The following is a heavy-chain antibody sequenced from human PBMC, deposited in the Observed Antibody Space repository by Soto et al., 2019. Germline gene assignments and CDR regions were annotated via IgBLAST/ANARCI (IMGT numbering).Heavy chain of an antibody. CDR2: ISGSGGST. J-gene: IGHJ4*02. CDR3: AKAVDYYGSGSYYNVGGAWDY. D-gene: IGHD3-10*01. CDR1: GFTFSSYA. Sequence: GGSLRLSCAASGFTFSSYAMSWVRQAPGKGLEWVSAISGSGGSTYYADSVKGRFTISRDNSKNTLYLQMNSLRAEDTAVYYCAKAVDYYGSGSYYNVGGAWDYWGQGTLVTVSS. V-gene: IGHV3-23*01.